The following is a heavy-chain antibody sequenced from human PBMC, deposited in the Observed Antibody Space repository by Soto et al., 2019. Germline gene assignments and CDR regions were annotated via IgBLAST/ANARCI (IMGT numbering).Heavy chain of an antibody. Sequence: PSETLSLTCSVSGGCLTTTNYYWGWIRQPPGKGLEWIASISYSGSTYYNPSLKSRVSMSVDTSKNHFSLKLRSVTAADTAMYYCARPRATETSYDAFDVWGQGTKVTVSS. V-gene: IGHV4-39*02. J-gene: IGHJ3*01. CDR2: ISYSGST. D-gene: IGHD3-10*01. CDR3: ARPRATETSYDAFDV. CDR1: GGCLTTTNYY.